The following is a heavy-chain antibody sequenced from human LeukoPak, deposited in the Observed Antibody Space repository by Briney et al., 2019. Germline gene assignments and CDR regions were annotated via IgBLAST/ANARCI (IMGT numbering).Heavy chain of an antibody. CDR1: GLPFSRHW. CDR2: IKQDGSEK. V-gene: IGHV3-7*01. J-gene: IGHJ3*02. CDR3: AIIGDQTNAFDI. Sequence: GGSLRLSCAASGLPFSRHWMSWVRQAPGKGLEWVGNIKQDGSEKYYVDSVKGRFTISRDNAKNSLYLQMDSLRAEDTAVYCCAIIGDQTNAFDIWGQGTMVTVSS. D-gene: IGHD7-27*01.